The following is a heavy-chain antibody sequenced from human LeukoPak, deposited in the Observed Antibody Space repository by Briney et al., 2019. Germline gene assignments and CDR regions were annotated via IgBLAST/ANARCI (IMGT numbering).Heavy chain of an antibody. V-gene: IGHV5-51*01. Sequence: GESLKISCKASGHSLTSYWIDWVRQMPGKGLEWMGIIYPADSDTRYSPSFQGQVTISADKSISTAYRQWSSLKASDTAMYYCARRRTGTGDAFDIWGQGTLVTVSS. CDR3: ARRRTGTGDAFDI. J-gene: IGHJ3*02. D-gene: IGHD1-14*01. CDR1: GHSLTSYW. CDR2: IYPADSDT.